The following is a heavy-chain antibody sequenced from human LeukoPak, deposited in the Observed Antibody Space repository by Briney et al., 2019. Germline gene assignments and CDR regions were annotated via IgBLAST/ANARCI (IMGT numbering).Heavy chain of an antibody. D-gene: IGHD2-2*01. V-gene: IGHV1-18*01. CDR2: ISAYNGNT. Sequence: ASVKVSCKASGYTFTSYGISWVRQAPGQGLEWMGWISAYNGNTNYAQKLQGRVTMTTDTSTSTAYMELRSLRSDDTAAYYSAPGPVVPAAEAYFDYCGQGTLATVSS. CDR1: GYTFTSYG. J-gene: IGHJ4*02. CDR3: APGPVVPAAEAYFDY.